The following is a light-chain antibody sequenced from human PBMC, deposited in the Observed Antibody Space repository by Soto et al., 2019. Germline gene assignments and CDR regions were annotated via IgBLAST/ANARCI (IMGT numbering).Light chain of an antibody. CDR2: DAS. CDR3: QQYEGVSRT. Sequence: DIQMTQSPSTLSASVGDRVTITCRASQSVSGWLAWYQQKPGKAPKLLIYDASGLESGVPSRFSGSGSGAEFTLTISSLQPDDFATYYCQQYEGVSRTFGQGTKVDIK. J-gene: IGKJ1*01. CDR1: QSVSGW. V-gene: IGKV1-5*01.